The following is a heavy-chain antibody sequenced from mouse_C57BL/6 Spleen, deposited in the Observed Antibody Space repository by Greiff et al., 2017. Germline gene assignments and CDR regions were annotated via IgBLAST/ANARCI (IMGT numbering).Heavy chain of an antibody. CDR3: ARETDGYYAMDY. Sequence: EVKLMESGGGLVKPGGSLKLSCAASGFTFSDYGMHWVRQAPEKGLEWVAYLSSGSSTIYYADTVKGRFTISRDNAKNTLFLQMTSLRSEDTAMYYCARETDGYYAMDYWGQGTSVTVSS. V-gene: IGHV5-17*01. CDR2: LSSGSSTI. J-gene: IGHJ4*01. D-gene: IGHD2-3*01. CDR1: GFTFSDYG.